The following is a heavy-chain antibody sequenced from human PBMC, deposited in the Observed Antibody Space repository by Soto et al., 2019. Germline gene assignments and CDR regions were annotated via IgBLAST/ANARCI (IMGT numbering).Heavy chain of an antibody. CDR3: ATAGLGRSVVFDS. D-gene: IGHD3-22*01. J-gene: IGHJ4*02. V-gene: IGHV4-31*03. Sequence: QVQLQESGPGLVKPSQTLSLTCSVAGTSVNTDAYYWNWIRLLPGKGLEWIGYVFRGGRANYHPSRTRRVIMSIDTSTNQISLILRSVTAADTALYYCATAGLGRSVVFDSWGQGSLVTFSS. CDR2: VFRGGRA. CDR1: GTSVNTDAYY.